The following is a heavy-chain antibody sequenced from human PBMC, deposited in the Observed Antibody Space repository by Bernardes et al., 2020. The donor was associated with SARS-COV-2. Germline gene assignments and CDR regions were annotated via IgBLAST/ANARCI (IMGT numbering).Heavy chain of an antibody. Sequence: GASLKISCKGSGYSFTSYWIGWVRQMPGKGLEWMGIIYPGDSDTRYSPSFQGQVTISADKSISTAYLQWSSLKASDTAMYYCASRGVVVPAAISAFDIWGQGTMVTVSS. D-gene: IGHD2-2*01. V-gene: IGHV5-51*01. CDR2: IYPGDSDT. J-gene: IGHJ3*02. CDR1: GYSFTSYW. CDR3: ASRGVVVPAAISAFDI.